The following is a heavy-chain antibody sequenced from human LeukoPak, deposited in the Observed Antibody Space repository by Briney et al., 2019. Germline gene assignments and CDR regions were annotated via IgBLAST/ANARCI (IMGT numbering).Heavy chain of an antibody. Sequence: SETLSLTCTVSGGSISSYYWSWIRQPAGKGLEWIGRIYTSGSTNYNPSLKSRVTMSVDTSKNQFSLKLSSVTAADTAVYYCARESRAYDFWSGYYLPAPAFDYWGQGTLVTVSS. CDR2: IYTSGST. D-gene: IGHD3-3*01. CDR1: GGSISSYY. J-gene: IGHJ4*02. V-gene: IGHV4-4*07. CDR3: ARESRAYDFWSGYYLPAPAFDY.